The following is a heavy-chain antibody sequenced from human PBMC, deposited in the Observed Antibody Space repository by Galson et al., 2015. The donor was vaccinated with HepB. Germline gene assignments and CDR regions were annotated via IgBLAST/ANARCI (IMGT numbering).Heavy chain of an antibody. CDR3: ARDRAGRTTT. D-gene: IGHD4-17*01. Sequence: SVKVSCKASGYTFTGYYMHWVRQAPGQGLEWMGRINPNSGGTNYAQKFQGRVTMTRDTSISTAYMEPRSLRSDDTAVYYCARDRAGRTTTWGQGTLVTVSS. CDR2: INPNSGGT. J-gene: IGHJ5*02. CDR1: GYTFTGYY. V-gene: IGHV1-2*06.